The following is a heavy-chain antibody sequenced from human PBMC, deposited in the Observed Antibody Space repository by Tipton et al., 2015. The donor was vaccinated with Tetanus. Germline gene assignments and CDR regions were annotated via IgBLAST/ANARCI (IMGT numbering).Heavy chain of an antibody. CDR2: TCYRSKWYN. CDR1: GDSVSSNSAA. Sequence: VKPSQTLSLTCAISGDSVSSNSAAWNWIRQSPSRGLEWLGRTCYRSKWYNDYAVSVKSRIIINPDTSKNQFSLQLNSVTPEDTAVYYCARENERGVYYDIVSNYYLGGIPVGGFDIWGQGTMVTVSS. D-gene: IGHD3-9*01. CDR3: ARENERGVYYDIVSNYYLGGIPVGGFDI. V-gene: IGHV6-1*01. J-gene: IGHJ3*02.